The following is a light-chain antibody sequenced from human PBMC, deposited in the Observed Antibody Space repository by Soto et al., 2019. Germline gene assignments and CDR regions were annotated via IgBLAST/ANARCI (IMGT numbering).Light chain of an antibody. CDR2: NDN. V-gene: IGLV1-44*01. CDR1: SSNIGSNT. J-gene: IGLJ7*01. CDR3: ATWDGSLSGVV. Sequence: QSVLTQPPSASGTPGQWVTISCSGSSSNIGSNTVSWYHQLPGTAPKLLIYNDNLRPSGVPGRFSGSKSGTSAALAISGLQSEDEADYYCATWDGSLSGVVFGGGTQLTVL.